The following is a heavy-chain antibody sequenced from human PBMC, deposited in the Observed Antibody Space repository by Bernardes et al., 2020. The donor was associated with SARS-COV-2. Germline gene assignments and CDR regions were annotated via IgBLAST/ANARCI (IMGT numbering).Heavy chain of an antibody. J-gene: IGHJ5*02. V-gene: IGHV3-23*01. Sequence: GGSLRLSCAASGFTFSSYAMSWVRQAPGKGLEWVSAISGSGGSTYYADSVKGRFTISRDNSKNTLYLQMNSLRAEDTAVYYCAKTYGDYVGYNWFDPWGQGTLVTVSS. CDR3: AKTYGDYVGYNWFDP. D-gene: IGHD4-17*01. CDR2: ISGSGGST. CDR1: GFTFSSYA.